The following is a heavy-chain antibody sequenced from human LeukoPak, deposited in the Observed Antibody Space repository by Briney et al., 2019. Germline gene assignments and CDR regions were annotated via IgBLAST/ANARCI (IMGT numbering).Heavy chain of an antibody. D-gene: IGHD1-1*01. CDR2: IYHTGRT. J-gene: IGHJ5*02. CDR1: GYSISISFY. V-gene: IGHV4-38-2*01. Sequence: SETLSLTCAVSGYSISISFYWGWIRQPPGKGLEWIGSIYHTGRTYYNPSLNSRVTISVDTSKNHFSLKLSSVTAADTAVYYCARVRTSSLGWFDPWGQGTLVTVSS. CDR3: ARVRTSSLGWFDP.